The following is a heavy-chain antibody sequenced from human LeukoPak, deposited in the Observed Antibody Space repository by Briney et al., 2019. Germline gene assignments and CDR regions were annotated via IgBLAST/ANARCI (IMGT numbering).Heavy chain of an antibody. CDR2: IYTSGRT. CDR3: ARDLGWGFWPFDI. V-gene: IGHV4-4*07. Sequence: PSETRSLTCTVSGGSISSYYWSWIRRPAGKGLEWIGRIYTSGRTNYNPSLNSRVTMSVDTSKNQFSLKLSSVTAADTAVYYCARDLGWGFWPFDIWGQGTMVTVSS. CDR1: GGSISSYY. D-gene: IGHD3-3*01. J-gene: IGHJ3*02.